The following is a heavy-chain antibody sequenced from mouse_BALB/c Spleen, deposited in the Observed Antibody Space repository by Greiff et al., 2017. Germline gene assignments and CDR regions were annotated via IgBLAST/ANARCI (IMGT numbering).Heavy chain of an antibody. J-gene: IGHJ3*01. CDR2: INPSNGGT. Sequence: VQLQQSGAELVKPGASVKLSCKASGYTFTSYYMYWVKQRPGQGLEWIGEINPSNGGTNFNEKFKSKATLTVDKSSSTAYMQLSSLTSEDSAVYYCTRSGIYYYGSREAFAYWGQGTLVTVSA. CDR3: TRSGIYYYGSREAFAY. CDR1: GYTFTSYY. V-gene: IGHV1S81*02. D-gene: IGHD1-1*01.